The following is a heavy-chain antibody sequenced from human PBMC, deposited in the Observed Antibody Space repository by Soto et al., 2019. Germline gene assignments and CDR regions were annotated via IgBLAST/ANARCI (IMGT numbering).Heavy chain of an antibody. CDR3: GRGWGGYFQH. Sequence: SETLSLTCTVSGGSISSYYWSWIRQPPGKGLEWIGYIYYSGSTNYNPSLKSRVTISVDTSKNQFSLKLSSVTAADTAVYYGGRGWGGYFQHWGQGTLVTVSS. J-gene: IGHJ1*01. V-gene: IGHV4-59*01. D-gene: IGHD7-27*01. CDR1: GGSISSYY. CDR2: IYYSGST.